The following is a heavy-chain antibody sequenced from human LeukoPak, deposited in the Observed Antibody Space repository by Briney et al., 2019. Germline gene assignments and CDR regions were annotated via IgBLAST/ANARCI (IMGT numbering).Heavy chain of an antibody. V-gene: IGHV3-9*01. CDR2: ISRNSGSI. J-gene: IGHJ4*02. CDR3: AKEDCSSTSCLFDY. Sequence: GGSLRLSCAASGFTFDDYAMHWVRQAPGKGLEWVSGISRNSGSIGYADSVKGRFTISRDNAKNSLYLQMNSLRAEDTALYYCAKEDCSSTSCLFDYWGQGTLVTVSS. D-gene: IGHD2-2*01. CDR1: GFTFDDYA.